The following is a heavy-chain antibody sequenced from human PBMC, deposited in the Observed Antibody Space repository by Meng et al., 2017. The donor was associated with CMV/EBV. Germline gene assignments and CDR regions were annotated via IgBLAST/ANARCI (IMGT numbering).Heavy chain of an antibody. CDR3: AREYSSSSVFDY. Sequence: GGSLRLSCAASGFTFSSYAMSWVRQAPGKGLEWVSAISGSGGSTYYADSVKGRFTISRDNAKNSLYLQMNSLRAEDTAVYYCAREYSSSSVFDYWGQGTLVTVSS. J-gene: IGHJ4*02. CDR1: GFTFSSYA. CDR2: ISGSGGST. D-gene: IGHD6-6*01. V-gene: IGHV3-23*01.